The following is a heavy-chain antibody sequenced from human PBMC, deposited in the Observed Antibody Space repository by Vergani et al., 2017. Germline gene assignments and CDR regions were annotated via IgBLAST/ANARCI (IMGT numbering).Heavy chain of an antibody. Sequence: QVQLVQSGAEVKKPGSSVKVSCKASGGTFSSYAISWVRQAPGQGLEWMGRIIPILGTANYAQKFQGRVTITADESTSTAYMELRSLSSEDTAVYYCARGGKVVDKEDYWGQGTLVTVSS. CDR3: ARGGKVVDKEDY. CDR1: GGTFSSYA. CDR2: IIPILGTA. J-gene: IGHJ4*02. V-gene: IGHV1-69*11. D-gene: IGHD5-12*01.